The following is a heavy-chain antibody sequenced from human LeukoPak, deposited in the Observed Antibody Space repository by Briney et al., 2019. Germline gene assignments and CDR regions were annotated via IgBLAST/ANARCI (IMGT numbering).Heavy chain of an antibody. CDR2: IYYSGST. V-gene: IGHV4-39*07. D-gene: IGHD3-9*01. Sequence: SETLSLTCTVSGGSISSSSYYWGCIRQPPGKGLEWIGSIYYSGSTYYNPSLKSRVTISVDTSKNQFSLKLSSVTAADTAVYYCARAPPRLRYFDWDRDASNWFDPWGQGTLVTVSS. CDR3: ARAPPRLRYFDWDRDASNWFDP. CDR1: GGSISSSSYY. J-gene: IGHJ5*02.